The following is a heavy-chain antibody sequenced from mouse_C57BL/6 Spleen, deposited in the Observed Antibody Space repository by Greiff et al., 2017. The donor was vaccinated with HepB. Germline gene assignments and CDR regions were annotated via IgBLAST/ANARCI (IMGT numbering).Heavy chain of an antibody. Sequence: VQLQQSGPELVKPGASVKIPCKASGYKFTDYNMDWVKQSHGKSLEWIGDINPNNGGTIYNQKFKGKATLTVDKSSSTAYMELRSLTSEDTAVYYCARDVYDGLAYWGQGTLVTVSA. CDR1: GYKFTDYN. CDR2: INPNNGGT. D-gene: IGHD2-2*01. CDR3: ARDVYDGLAY. V-gene: IGHV1-18*01. J-gene: IGHJ3*01.